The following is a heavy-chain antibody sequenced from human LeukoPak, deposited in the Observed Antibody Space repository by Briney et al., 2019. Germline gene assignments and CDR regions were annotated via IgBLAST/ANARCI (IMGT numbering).Heavy chain of an antibody. CDR2: IIPILGIA. Sequence: SVKVSCKASGGTFSSYAISRVRQAPGQGLEWMGRIIPILGIANYAQKFQGRVTITADKSTSTAYMELSSLRSEDTAVYYCARAPGVQLWSHGAFDIWGQGTMVTVSS. CDR1: GGTFSSYA. V-gene: IGHV1-69*04. J-gene: IGHJ3*02. D-gene: IGHD5-18*01. CDR3: ARAPGVQLWSHGAFDI.